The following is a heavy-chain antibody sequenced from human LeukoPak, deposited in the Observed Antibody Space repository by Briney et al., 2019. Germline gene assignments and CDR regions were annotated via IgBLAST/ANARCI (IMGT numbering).Heavy chain of an antibody. CDR1: GFTFSDYY. CDR2: ISSSSSYT. Sequence: WGSLRLSCAASGFTFSDYYMSWIRQAPGKGLEWVSYISSSSSYTNYADSVKGRFTISRDNAKNSLYLQMNSLRAEDTAVYYCARDGGTYHFDYWGQGTLVTVSS. J-gene: IGHJ4*02. CDR3: ARDGGTYHFDY. D-gene: IGHD1-26*01. V-gene: IGHV3-11*06.